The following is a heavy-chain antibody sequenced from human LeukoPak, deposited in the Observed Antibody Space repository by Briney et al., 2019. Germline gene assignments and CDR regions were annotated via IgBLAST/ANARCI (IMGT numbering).Heavy chain of an antibody. Sequence: PGGSLRLSCAASGFTFSSYGMHWVRQAPGKGLEWVAVIWYDGSNKYYADSVKGRFTISRDNSKNTLYLKMNSLRAEDTAVYYCARPVSGWSPAYFDYWGQGTLVTVSS. V-gene: IGHV3-33*08. CDR1: GFTFSSYG. J-gene: IGHJ4*02. CDR3: ARPVSGWSPAYFDY. CDR2: IWYDGSNK. D-gene: IGHD6-19*01.